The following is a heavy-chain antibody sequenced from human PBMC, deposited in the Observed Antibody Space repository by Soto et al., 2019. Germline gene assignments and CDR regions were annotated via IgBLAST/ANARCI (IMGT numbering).Heavy chain of an antibody. Sequence: EVQLLESGGGLVQPGGSLRLSCAASGFTFSSYAMSWVRQAPGKGLEWVSTISNIVGSTYYADSVRGRFTISRDNPENTLYLQMNSLRAEDTAVYYCAKEGSSGWYFFSFWGQGTLVTVSS. CDR1: GFTFSSYA. V-gene: IGHV3-23*01. CDR2: ISNIVGST. J-gene: IGHJ4*02. D-gene: IGHD6-19*01. CDR3: AKEGSSGWYFFSF.